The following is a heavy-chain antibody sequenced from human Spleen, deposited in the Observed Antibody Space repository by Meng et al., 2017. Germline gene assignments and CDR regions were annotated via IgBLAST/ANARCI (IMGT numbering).Heavy chain of an antibody. CDR3: ATVNCGGDCYQIYYFDY. V-gene: IGHV1-2*06. CDR2: VNPNSGGT. D-gene: IGHD2-21*02. CDR1: GYSFTGYY. J-gene: IGHJ4*02. Sequence: ASVKVSCKASGYSFTGYYIHWVRQAPGQGPEWMGRVNPNSGGTNYAQKFQGRVTMTRDTSISTAYMELSSLSSEDTAVYYCATVNCGGDCYQIYYFDYWGQGTLVTVSS.